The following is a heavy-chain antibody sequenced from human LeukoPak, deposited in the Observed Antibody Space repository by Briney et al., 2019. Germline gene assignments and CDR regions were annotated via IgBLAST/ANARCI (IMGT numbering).Heavy chain of an antibody. J-gene: IGHJ5*02. CDR2: IITILGIA. CDR3: ARGMGIAVP. Sequence: SVKVSCKASGGTFSSYAISWVRQAPGQGLEWMGRIITILGIANYAQKFQGRVTITADKSTSTAYMELSSLRSEDTAVYYCARGMGIAVPWGQGTLVTVSS. CDR1: GGTFSSYA. D-gene: IGHD6-19*01. V-gene: IGHV1-69*04.